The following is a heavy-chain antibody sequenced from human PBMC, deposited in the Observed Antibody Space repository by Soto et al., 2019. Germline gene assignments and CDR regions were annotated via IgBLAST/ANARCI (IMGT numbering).Heavy chain of an antibody. J-gene: IGHJ4*02. D-gene: IGHD3-3*01. CDR2: ITVYNGHT. CDR3: ARERITIFGVPEDSDY. Sequence: QVQLVQSGAEVKKPGASVKVSCKASGYMFNIYRITWVLQAPGQGLEWMGWITVYNGHTNYAHNLQGRITMTADTSTSTAYMELRSLRSDDTAVYYCARERITIFGVPEDSDYWGQGPWSPSPQ. V-gene: IGHV1-18*04. CDR1: GYMFNIYR.